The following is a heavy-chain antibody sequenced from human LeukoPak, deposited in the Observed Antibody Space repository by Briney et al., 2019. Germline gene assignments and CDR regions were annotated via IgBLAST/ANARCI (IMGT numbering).Heavy chain of an antibody. CDR1: GFTFSSYA. V-gene: IGHV3-23*01. D-gene: IGHD3-22*01. CDR3: AKDLVYDSSGYHSFDI. Sequence: GGSLRLSCAASGFTFSSYAMSWVRQAPGKELEWVSAISGSGGSTYYADSVKGRFTISRDNSKNTLYLQMNSLRAEDTAVYYCAKDLVYDSSGYHSFDIWGQGTMVTVSS. CDR2: ISGSGGST. J-gene: IGHJ3*02.